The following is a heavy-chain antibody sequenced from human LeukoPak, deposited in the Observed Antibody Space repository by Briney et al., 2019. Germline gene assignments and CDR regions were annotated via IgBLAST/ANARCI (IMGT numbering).Heavy chain of an antibody. CDR1: GFTFSSYA. CDR2: ISYDGSNK. V-gene: IGHV3-30*04. D-gene: IGHD4-17*01. J-gene: IGHJ3*02. CDR3: ARSLYGDYAFDI. Sequence: PGGSLRLSCAASGFTFSSYAMHWVRQAPGKGLEWVAVISYDGSNKYYADSMKGRFTISRDNSKNTLYLQMNSLRAEDTAVYYCARSLYGDYAFDIWGQGTMVTVSS.